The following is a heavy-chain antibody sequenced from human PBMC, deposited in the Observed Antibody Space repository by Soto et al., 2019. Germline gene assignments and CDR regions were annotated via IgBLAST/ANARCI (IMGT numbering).Heavy chain of an antibody. CDR2: ISYDGSNK. Sequence: QVQLVESGGGVVQPGRSLRLSCAASGFTFSSYGMHWVRQAPGKGLEWVAVISYDGSNKYYADSVKGRFTISRDNSKNTLYLQMNSLRAEDTAVYYCAKSFRAYFDYWGQGTLVTVSS. CDR1: GFTFSSYG. CDR3: AKSFRAYFDY. V-gene: IGHV3-30*18. J-gene: IGHJ4*02.